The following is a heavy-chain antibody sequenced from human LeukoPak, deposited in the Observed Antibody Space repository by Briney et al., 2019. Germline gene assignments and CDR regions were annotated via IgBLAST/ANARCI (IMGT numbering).Heavy chain of an antibody. CDR1: GYTFTGYY. D-gene: IGHD5-18*01. CDR3: ARDPVDTAMNDY. Sequence: VASVKVSCKASGYTFTGYYMHWVRQAPGQGLEWMGWINPNSGGTNYAQKFQGRVTRTRDTSISTAYMELSRLRSDDTAVHYCARDPVDTAMNDYWGQGTLVTVSS. CDR2: INPNSGGT. V-gene: IGHV1-2*02. J-gene: IGHJ4*02.